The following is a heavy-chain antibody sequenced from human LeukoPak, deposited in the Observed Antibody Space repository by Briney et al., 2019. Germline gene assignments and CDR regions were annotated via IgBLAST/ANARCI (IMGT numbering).Heavy chain of an antibody. CDR3: ARDISRVPGYPGDGMDV. J-gene: IGHJ6*02. V-gene: IGHV4-4*01. Sequence: PSATLSLTCAVSGGSITSGAWWSWVRQPPGKGLEWIGQIYHGDFTNYNPSLKSRVTISLDKSTNQFSLKLSSVTAADTAVYCCARDISRVPGYPGDGMDVWGQGTTVTVSS. D-gene: IGHD3-16*02. CDR2: IYHGDFT. CDR1: GGSITSGAW.